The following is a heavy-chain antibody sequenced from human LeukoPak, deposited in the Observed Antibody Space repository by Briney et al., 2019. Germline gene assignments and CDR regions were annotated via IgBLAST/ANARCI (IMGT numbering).Heavy chain of an antibody. CDR1: GDSFSSNSAA. CDR2: TYYRSKWYN. V-gene: IGHV6-1*01. Sequence: SQTLSLTCAISGDSFSSNSAAWNWIRQSPSRGLEWLERTYYRSKWYNDYAVSVKSRITINPDTSKNQFSLQLNSVTPEDTAVYYCARVIDYDYVWGSYVFDYWGQGTLVTVSS. J-gene: IGHJ4*02. CDR3: ARVIDYDYVWGSYVFDY. D-gene: IGHD3-16*01.